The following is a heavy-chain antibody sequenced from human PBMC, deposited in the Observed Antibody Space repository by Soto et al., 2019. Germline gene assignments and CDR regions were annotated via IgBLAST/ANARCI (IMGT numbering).Heavy chain of an antibody. CDR2: ISGSADST. CDR1: GFTFSSYA. CDR3: AKEDDYGDYEHDAFDA. D-gene: IGHD4-17*01. Sequence: GGSLRLSCAASGFTFSSYAMSWVRQAPGKGLEWVSGISGSADSTYYADSVRGRFTISRDNSKYTVYLQMKSLRAEDTAVYYCAKEDDYGDYEHDAFDAWGQGTMVTVSS. V-gene: IGHV3-23*01. J-gene: IGHJ3*01.